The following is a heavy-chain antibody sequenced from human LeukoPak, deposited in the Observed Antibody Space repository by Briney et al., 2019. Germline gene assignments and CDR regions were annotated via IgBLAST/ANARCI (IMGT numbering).Heavy chain of an antibody. CDR3: ARISLGGFIAAHDVFDI. Sequence: SETLSLTCAVYGVFFSGYYWSWIRQPPGKGLEWIGEINHSGSTNYNPSLKSRVTISVDTTKNQFSLKLSSVTAADTAVYYCARISLGGFIAAHDVFDIGAQGKMVTVSS. J-gene: IGHJ3*02. D-gene: IGHD3-16*02. CDR1: GVFFSGYY. V-gene: IGHV4-34*01. CDR2: INHSGST.